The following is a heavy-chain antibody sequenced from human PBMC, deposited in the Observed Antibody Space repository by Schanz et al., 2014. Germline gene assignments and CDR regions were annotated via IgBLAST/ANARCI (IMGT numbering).Heavy chain of an antibody. D-gene: IGHD1-7*01. V-gene: IGHV3-66*01. CDR1: GFSFSGFA. J-gene: IGHJ6*02. CDR2: IYSGDNT. Sequence: VQLEESGGGVVQPGGSLRLSCVASGFSFSGFAVHWVRQAPGKGLEWVSVIYSGDNTYYADSVKGRFTISRDNSKNTVYLQMNSLRAEDTAVYFCASLIGTTSAHFYGMDVWGQGTTVTVSS. CDR3: ASLIGTTSAHFYGMDV.